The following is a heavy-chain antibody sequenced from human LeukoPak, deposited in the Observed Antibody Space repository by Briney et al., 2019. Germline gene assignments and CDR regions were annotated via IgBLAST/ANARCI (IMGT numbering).Heavy chain of an antibody. CDR2: IYTTGST. CDR1: GGSLSSDF. Sequence: PSETLSLTCTVSGGSLSSDFWHWIRQPAGKGLEWIGRIYTTGSTDYNPSLKNRITISVNTSKNQVSLKMSSVTAADAAVYYCAKDLAYWGQGTLVTVSS. J-gene: IGHJ4*02. V-gene: IGHV4-4*07. CDR3: AKDLAY.